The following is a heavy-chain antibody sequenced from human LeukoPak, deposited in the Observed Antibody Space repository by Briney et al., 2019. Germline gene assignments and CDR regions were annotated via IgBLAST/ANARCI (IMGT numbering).Heavy chain of an antibody. CDR2: INHSGST. Sequence: PSETLSLTCTVSGVSISSSNSYWGWTRQPPGKGLEWIGEINHSGSTNYNPSLKSRVTISVDTSKNQFSLKLSSVTAADTAVYYCARLRYYSESNANNRFDYWGQGTLVTVSS. CDR3: ARLRYYSESNANNRFDY. D-gene: IGHD3-22*01. CDR1: GVSISSSNSY. V-gene: IGHV4-39*07. J-gene: IGHJ4*02.